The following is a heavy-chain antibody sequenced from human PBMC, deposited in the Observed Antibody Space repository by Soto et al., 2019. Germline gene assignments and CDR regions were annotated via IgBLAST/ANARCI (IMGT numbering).Heavy chain of an antibody. CDR1: GFTFSSYG. V-gene: IGHV3-30*18. Sequence: PWGSLRLSCAASGFTFSSYGIHWVRQSPCKGLEWVAVISYDGSNKYYADSVKGRFTISRDNSKNTLYLQMNSLRAEDTAVYYCAKGLEERGYWGQGTLVTVSS. CDR3: AKGLEERGY. CDR2: ISYDGSNK. D-gene: IGHD1-1*01. J-gene: IGHJ4*02.